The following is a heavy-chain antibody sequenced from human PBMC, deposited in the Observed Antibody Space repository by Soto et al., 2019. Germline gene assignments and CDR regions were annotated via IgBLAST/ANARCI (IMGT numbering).Heavy chain of an antibody. CDR1: GYTFTNYC. Sequence: QVRLVQSGAEVKKPGASVKVSCKASGYTFTNYCISWMRQAPVQGLEWMGWISTYNVNTKYAQKVQGRVTMTTDTATSTAYMDLRSLRADDTAVYYCARIWYCGGDCYSDGFDIWGQGTMVTVSS. J-gene: IGHJ3*02. D-gene: IGHD2-21*02. V-gene: IGHV1-18*04. CDR3: ARIWYCGGDCYSDGFDI. CDR2: ISTYNVNT.